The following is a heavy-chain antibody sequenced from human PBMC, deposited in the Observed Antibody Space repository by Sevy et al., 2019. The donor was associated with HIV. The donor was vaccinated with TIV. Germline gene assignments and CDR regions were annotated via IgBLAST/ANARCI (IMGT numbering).Heavy chain of an antibody. CDR2: ISYDGSSK. J-gene: IGHJ6*02. V-gene: IGHV3-30*18. D-gene: IGHD3-9*01. CDR3: AKDFTGYNGMDV. CDR1: GFTFGTFG. Sequence: GGCLRLSCAASGFTFGTFGMHWVRQAPGKGLEWVAVISYDGSSKYYGDSVKGRFIVSRDNSKNTLYLQMSSLRTEDTAMYYCAKDFTGYNGMDVWGQGTTVPVSS.